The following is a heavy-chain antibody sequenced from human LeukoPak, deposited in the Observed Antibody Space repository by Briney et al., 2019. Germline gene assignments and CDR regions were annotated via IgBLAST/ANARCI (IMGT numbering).Heavy chain of an antibody. Sequence: SETLSLTCSVSGDSISSHNYYWGWIRQPPGKRLEWIGSLYFSGNTYYKPSLQSRVTIAVDTSKHQISLNLSSVTAADTAVYYCATCSIMMLYSWPHEVFDYWGPGTLVTVSS. D-gene: IGHD3-16*01. CDR1: GDSISSHNYY. J-gene: IGHJ4*02. CDR3: ATCSIMMLYSWPHEVFDY. CDR2: LYFSGNT. V-gene: IGHV4-39*01.